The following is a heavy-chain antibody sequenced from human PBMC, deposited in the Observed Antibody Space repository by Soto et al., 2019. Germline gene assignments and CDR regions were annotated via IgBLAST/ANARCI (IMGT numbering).Heavy chain of an antibody. J-gene: IGHJ5*02. V-gene: IGHV1-18*01. D-gene: IGHD4-4*01. CDR1: GYTFTDYD. CDR3: ARTSVSNYNWFDP. Sequence: QGQLVQSGAEVKKPGASVKVSCKASGYTFTDYDISWVRQAPGQGLEWMGWISVDNGNTKYVESLQGRVTMTTDTSTSTAYMEVRRLRSDDTAVYYCARTSVSNYNWFDPWGQGPLVAVSS. CDR2: ISVDNGNT.